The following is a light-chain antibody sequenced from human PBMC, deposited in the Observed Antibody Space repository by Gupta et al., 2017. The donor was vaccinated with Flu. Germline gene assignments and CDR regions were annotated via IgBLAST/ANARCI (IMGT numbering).Light chain of an antibody. CDR1: SGHSSYA. CDR3: QTWGTGIRV. V-gene: IGLV4-69*01. J-gene: IGLJ3*02. CDR2: INSDGRY. Sequence: QLVLTQSPSASASLGASVKVTCPLSSGHSSYAIAWHQQQPEKGPRYLMKINSDGRYTKGDGIPDRFSGSTSGAERYLTISSLQSEDEADYYCQTWGTGIRVFGGGTKLTVL.